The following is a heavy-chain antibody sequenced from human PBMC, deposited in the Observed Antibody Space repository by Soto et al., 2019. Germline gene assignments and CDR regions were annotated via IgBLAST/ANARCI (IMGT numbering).Heavy chain of an antibody. CDR1: GFTFSSYA. J-gene: IGHJ4*02. CDR3: AKVPAWGYCSGGSCYPYFDY. Sequence: EVQLLESGGGLVQPGGSLRLSCAASGFTFSSYAMSWVRQAPGKGLEWVSAISGSGGSTYYADSVKGRFTISRDNSKNTLYLQMSSRRAEDTAVYYCAKVPAWGYCSGGSCYPYFDYWGQGTLVTVSS. D-gene: IGHD2-15*01. V-gene: IGHV3-23*01. CDR2: ISGSGGST.